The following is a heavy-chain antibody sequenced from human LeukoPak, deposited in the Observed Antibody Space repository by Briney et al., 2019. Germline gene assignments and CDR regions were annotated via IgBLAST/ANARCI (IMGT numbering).Heavy chain of an antibody. CDR1: GNTFTGFY. D-gene: IGHD2-15*01. J-gene: IGHJ4*02. CDR3: ARGSIVVVGGFDY. V-gene: IGHV1-2*02. Sequence: ASVKVSCKASGNTFTGFYIHWVRQAPGQGLEWMGWLNPNSGGTNYAQKFQGRVTMTRDTSISTAYMQLSRLRSDDTAVYYCARGSIVVVGGFDYWGQGTLVTVSS. CDR2: LNPNSGGT.